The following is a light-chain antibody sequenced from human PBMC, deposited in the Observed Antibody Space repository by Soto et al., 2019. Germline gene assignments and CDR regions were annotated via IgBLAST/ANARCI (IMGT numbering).Light chain of an antibody. CDR1: QSVSSN. V-gene: IGKV3-15*01. CDR2: GAS. CDR3: QQYNNWP. J-gene: IGKJ1*01. Sequence: EIVMTQSPATLSVSPGERATLSCRASQSVSSNLAWYQQKPGQAPRLPIYGASTRATGIPARFSGSGSGTEFTLTISSLQSEDFAVYYCQQYNNWPFGQGTRWIS.